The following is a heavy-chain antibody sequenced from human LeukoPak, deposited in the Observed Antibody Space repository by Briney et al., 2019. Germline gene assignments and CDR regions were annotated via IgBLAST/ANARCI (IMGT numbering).Heavy chain of an antibody. Sequence: PSETLSLTCTVSGGSISSSSYYWGWIRQPPGTGLEWIGSIYYSGSTYYNPSLKSRVTISVDTSKNQFSLKLSSVTAADTAVYYCARAVIVVAAATQRNWFDPWGQGTLVTVSS. D-gene: IGHD2-15*01. CDR1: GGSISSSSYY. CDR2: IYYSGST. J-gene: IGHJ5*02. CDR3: ARAVIVVAAATQRNWFDP. V-gene: IGHV4-39*07.